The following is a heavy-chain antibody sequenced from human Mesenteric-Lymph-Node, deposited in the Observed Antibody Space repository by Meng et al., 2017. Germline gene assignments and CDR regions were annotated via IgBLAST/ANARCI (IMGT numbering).Heavy chain of an antibody. CDR2: INPYTGGR. V-gene: IGHV1-2*06. Sequence: ASVKVSCKASGYTFTGYYMHWVRQAPGQGLEWMGRINPYTGGRSFAQKFQGRVTMTRDTSISSVYMELSRLRSDGTAVYFCARSAVSEYYFDYWGQGTLVTVSS. J-gene: IGHJ4*02. CDR3: ARSAVSEYYFDY. D-gene: IGHD2/OR15-2a*01. CDR1: GYTFTGYY.